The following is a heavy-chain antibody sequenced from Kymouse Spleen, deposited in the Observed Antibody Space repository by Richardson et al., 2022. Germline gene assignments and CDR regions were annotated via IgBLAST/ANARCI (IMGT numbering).Heavy chain of an antibody. J-gene: IGHJ4*02. D-gene: IGHD3-10*01. Sequence: QLQLQESGPGLVKPSETLSLTCTVSGGSISSSSYYWGWIRQPPGKGLEWIGSIYYSGSTYYNPSLKSRVTISVDTSKNQFSLKLSSVTAADTAVYYCARREGFGESLFDYWGQGTLVTVSS. CDR2: IYYSGST. CDR1: GGSISSSSYY. CDR3: ARREGFGESLFDY. V-gene: IGHV4-39*01.